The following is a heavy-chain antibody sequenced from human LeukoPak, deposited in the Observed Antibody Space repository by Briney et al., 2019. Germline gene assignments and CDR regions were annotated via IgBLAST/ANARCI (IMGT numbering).Heavy chain of an antibody. D-gene: IGHD4-17*01. V-gene: IGHV3-48*03. J-gene: IGHJ5*02. CDR3: ARAYLHDYGDYQWFDP. CDR1: GFTFSSYE. CDR2: ISSSGSTI. Sequence: PGGSLRLSCAASGFTFSSYEMNWVRQAPGKGLEWVSYISSSGSTIYYADSVKGRFTISRDNAKNSLYLQMNSLRAEDTAVYYCARAYLHDYGDYQWFDPWGQGTLVTVSP.